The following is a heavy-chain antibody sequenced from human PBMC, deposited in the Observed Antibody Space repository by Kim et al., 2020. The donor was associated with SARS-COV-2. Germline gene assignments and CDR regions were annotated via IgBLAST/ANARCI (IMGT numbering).Heavy chain of an antibody. V-gene: IGHV4-39*01. D-gene: IGHD3-22*01. Sequence: SETLSLTCTVSGGSISSSSYYWGWIRQPPGKGLEWIGSIYYSGSTYYNPSPKSRVTITVDTSKNQFSLKLSSVTAADTAVYYCARHYYDSSGYYSFDYWGQGTLVTVSS. CDR3: ARHYYDSSGYYSFDY. J-gene: IGHJ4*02. CDR2: IYYSGST. CDR1: GGSISSSSYY.